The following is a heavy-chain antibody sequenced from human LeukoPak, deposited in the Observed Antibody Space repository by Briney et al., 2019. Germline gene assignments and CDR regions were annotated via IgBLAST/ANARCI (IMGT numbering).Heavy chain of an antibody. CDR3: ARVLRGCMDV. CDR2: ISAYNGNT. D-gene: IGHD1-26*01. Sequence: ASVRVSCKASGYTFTSYGMTWVRQAPGQGLEWMGWISAYNGNTNYAQKLQGRVTMTTDTSTRTAYMELRSLRSDDTAVYYCARVLRGCMDVWGKGTTVTVSS. CDR1: GYTFTSYG. J-gene: IGHJ6*03. V-gene: IGHV1-18*01.